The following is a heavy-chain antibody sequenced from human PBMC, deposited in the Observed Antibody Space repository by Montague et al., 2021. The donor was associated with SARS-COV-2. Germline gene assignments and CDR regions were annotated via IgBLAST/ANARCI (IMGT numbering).Heavy chain of an antibody. CDR1: GFTFSSYA. CDR3: ARDLDVSGGMDV. V-gene: IGHV3-53*04. D-gene: IGHD3/OR15-3a*01. CDR2: IYSGGST. Sequence: SLSLSWAASGFTFSSYAMSWVRQAPGKGLEWVSIIYSGGSTYYADSVKGRFTISRHNSKNTLYLQMNSLRAEDTAVYYCARDLDVSGGMDVWGQGTTVTVSS. J-gene: IGHJ6*02.